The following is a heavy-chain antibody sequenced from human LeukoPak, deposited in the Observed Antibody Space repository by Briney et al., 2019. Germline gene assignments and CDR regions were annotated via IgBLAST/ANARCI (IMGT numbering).Heavy chain of an antibody. D-gene: IGHD6-13*01. J-gene: IGHJ3*02. CDR1: GFTFSTYA. Sequence: GGSLRLSCAASGFTFSTYAMSWVRQAPGKGLEWVSAINSGGSTYYADSLRGRFTISGDSSKNTLYLQMNSLRADDTAVYYCAKDWPSEWQQLPDYDAFDIWGQGTMVTVSS. V-gene: IGHV3-23*01. CDR3: AKDWPSEWQQLPDYDAFDI. CDR2: INSGGST.